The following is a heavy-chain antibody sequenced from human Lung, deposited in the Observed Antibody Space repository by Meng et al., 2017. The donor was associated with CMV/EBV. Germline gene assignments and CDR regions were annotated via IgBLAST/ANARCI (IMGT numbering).Heavy chain of an antibody. J-gene: IGHJ6*02. CDR3: ARVLGQLVSPYGMDV. CDR2: INPSGGST. V-gene: IGHV1-46*01. CDR1: GYTFTNYY. D-gene: IGHD6-13*01. Sequence: ASVKVSCKASGYTFTNYYMHWVRQAPGQGLEWMGVINPSGGSTTYAQKFQGRLTMTRDTSTSTVYMELSSLKSEDTAMYYCARVLGQLVSPYGMDVWGQGTTVXVSS.